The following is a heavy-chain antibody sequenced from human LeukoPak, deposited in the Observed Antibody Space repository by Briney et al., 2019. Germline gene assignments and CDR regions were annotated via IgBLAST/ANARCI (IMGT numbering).Heavy chain of an antibody. CDR3: ARVAPPNPY. J-gene: IGHJ4*02. Sequence: SETLSLTCAVYGGSSSGYYWSWIRQPPGKGLEWIGEINHSGSTNYNPSLKSRVTISVDTSKKQFSLKMSSVTAADTAVYYCARVAPPNPYWGQGTLVTVSS. V-gene: IGHV4-34*01. CDR1: GGSSSGYY. CDR2: INHSGST.